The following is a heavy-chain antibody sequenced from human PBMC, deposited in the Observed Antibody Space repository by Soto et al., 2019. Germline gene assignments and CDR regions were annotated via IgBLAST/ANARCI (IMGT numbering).Heavy chain of an antibody. J-gene: IGHJ6*02. Sequence: ASVKVSCKASGYTFTSYGISWVRQAPGQGLEWMGWISAYNGNTNYAQKLQGRVTMTTDTSTSTAYMELRSLRSDDTAVYYCARRELNYYYYGMDVWGQGTTVTVSS. CDR1: GYTFTSYG. CDR3: ARRELNYYYYGMDV. D-gene: IGHD1-7*01. V-gene: IGHV1-18*01. CDR2: ISAYNGNT.